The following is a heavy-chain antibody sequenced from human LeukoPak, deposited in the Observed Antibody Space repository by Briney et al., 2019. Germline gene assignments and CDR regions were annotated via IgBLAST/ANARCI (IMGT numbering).Heavy chain of an antibody. CDR2: IYHSGST. V-gene: IGHV4-30-2*01. CDR1: GGSISSGGYY. D-gene: IGHD6-6*01. J-gene: IGHJ4*02. CDR3: ARGSSSSRNY. Sequence: PSETLSLTCTVSGGSISSGGYYWSWIRQPPGKGLEWIGYIYHSGSTYYNPSLKSRVTISVDRSKNQFSLKLSSVTAADTAVYCCARGSSSSRNYWGQGTLVIVSS.